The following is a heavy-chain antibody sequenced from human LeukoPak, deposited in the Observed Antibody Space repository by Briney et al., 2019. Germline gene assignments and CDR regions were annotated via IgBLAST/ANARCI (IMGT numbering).Heavy chain of an antibody. CDR3: AVLSGGAYCGGDCFYLDS. J-gene: IGHJ5*01. CDR1: GGTFSSHA. CDR2: VIPILDIT. V-gene: IGHV1-69*04. D-gene: IGHD2-21*02. Sequence: SVKVSCKASGGTFSSHAMNWVRQAPGQGLEWMGGVIPILDITDYAQKFQGRFTITADKSTGTGYMELSSLRSEDSAVYYCAVLSGGAYCGGDCFYLDSWGQGTLVAVSS.